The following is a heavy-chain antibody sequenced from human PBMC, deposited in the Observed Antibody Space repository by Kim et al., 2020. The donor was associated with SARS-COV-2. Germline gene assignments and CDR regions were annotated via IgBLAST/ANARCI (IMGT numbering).Heavy chain of an antibody. Sequence: SETLSLTCTVSGGSISSSYWWWWRRQPGGGGVGWGGSNYSGGSTYYHPFLKRRVTIAEDTSKNQFSLKMSAMTAADTAVYYCARERGDVQRGACEYY. V-gene: IGHV4-38-2*02. D-gene: IGHD2-21*02. J-gene: IGHJ6*01. CDR1: GGSISSSYW. CDR3: ARERGDVQRGACEYY. CDR2: NYSGGST.